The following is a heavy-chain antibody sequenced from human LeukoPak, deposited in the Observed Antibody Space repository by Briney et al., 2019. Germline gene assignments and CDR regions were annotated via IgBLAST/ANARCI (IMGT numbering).Heavy chain of an antibody. CDR2: ISGSGGST. V-gene: IGHV3-23*01. CDR1: GFTFSSYA. J-gene: IGHJ4*02. CDR3: AKDGGVATIYFDY. Sequence: PGGSLRLSCVASGFTFSSYAMSWVRQAPGKGLEWVSAISGSGGSTYYADSVKGRFTISRDNSKNTLYLQMNSLRAEDTAVYYCAKDGGVATIYFDYWSQGTLVTVSS. D-gene: IGHD5-12*01.